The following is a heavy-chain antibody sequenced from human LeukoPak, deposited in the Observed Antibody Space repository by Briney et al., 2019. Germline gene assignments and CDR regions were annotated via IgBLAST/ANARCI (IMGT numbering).Heavy chain of an antibody. CDR2: IRYDGSNK. Sequence: GGSLRLSSAAYGFTFSSYGMHWVRQAPGKGLEWVAFIRYDGSNKYYADSVKGRFTISRDNSKNTLYLQMNSLRAEDTAVYYCAKDPRSQLPSAFDIWGQGTMVTVSS. CDR1: GFTFSSYG. D-gene: IGHD2-2*01. CDR3: AKDPRSQLPSAFDI. V-gene: IGHV3-30*02. J-gene: IGHJ3*02.